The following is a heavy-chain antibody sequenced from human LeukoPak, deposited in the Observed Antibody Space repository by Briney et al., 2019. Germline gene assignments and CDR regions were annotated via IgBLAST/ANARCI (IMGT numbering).Heavy chain of an antibody. CDR1: GFTFSGHW. D-gene: IGHD2-2*01. Sequence: GGSLRLSCAASGFTFSGHWMHWVRQAPGKGLVWVSRIKSDGSSTSYADSVKGRFTISRDNSKNTLYLQMNSLRAEDTAVYYCASHETIVVVPAAIWDWGQGTLVTVSS. CDR2: IKSDGSST. J-gene: IGHJ4*02. CDR3: ASHETIVVVPAAIWD. V-gene: IGHV3-74*01.